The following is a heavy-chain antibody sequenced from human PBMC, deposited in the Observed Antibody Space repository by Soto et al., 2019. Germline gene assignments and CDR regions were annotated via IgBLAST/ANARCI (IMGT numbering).Heavy chain of an antibody. Sequence: ETLSRTGSVYGGSFSGYYWSWIRQPPGKGLEWIGEINHSGSTNYNPSLKSRVTISLDTPKNQFSLKVASVTAADTAVYFCARGKPSGYRFGPRNFLYYGLDVWGPGTKVTVYS. V-gene: IGHV4-34*01. J-gene: IGHJ6*02. CDR3: ARGKPSGYRFGPRNFLYYGLDV. CDR2: INHSGST. D-gene: IGHD5-18*01. CDR1: GGSFSGYY.